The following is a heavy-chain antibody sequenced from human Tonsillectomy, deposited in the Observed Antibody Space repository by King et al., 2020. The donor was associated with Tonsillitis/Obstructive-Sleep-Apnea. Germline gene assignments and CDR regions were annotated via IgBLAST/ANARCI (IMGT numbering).Heavy chain of an antibody. J-gene: IGHJ3*01. D-gene: IGHD3-10*01. CDR1: GGSINSHY. Sequence: QLQESGPGLVKPSETLSLTCTVSGGSINSHYWSRLRQPPGKGLEWLGHIYNNWNINFNPSLGSRVTISQDTSSNQVSLRLTSVTAEDTAVYYCAKHLGYSDSGSQYFDAFDVWGEGTLVTVSS. CDR2: IYNNWNI. CDR3: AKHLGYSDSGSQYFDAFDV. V-gene: IGHV4-59*08.